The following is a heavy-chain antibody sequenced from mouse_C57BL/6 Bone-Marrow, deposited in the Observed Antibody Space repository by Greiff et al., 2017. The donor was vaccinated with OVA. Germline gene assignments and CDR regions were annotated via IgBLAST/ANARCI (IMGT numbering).Heavy chain of an antibody. Sequence: VQGVESGAELVKPGASVKISCKASGYAFSSYWMNWVKQRPGKGLEWIGQIYPGDGDTNYNGKFKGKATLTADKSSSTAYMQLSSLTSEDSAVYFCARSSIYYYGSSHWYFDVWGTGTTVTVSS. D-gene: IGHD1-1*01. CDR1: GYAFSSYW. V-gene: IGHV1-80*01. CDR3: ARSSIYYYGSSHWYFDV. J-gene: IGHJ1*03. CDR2: IYPGDGDT.